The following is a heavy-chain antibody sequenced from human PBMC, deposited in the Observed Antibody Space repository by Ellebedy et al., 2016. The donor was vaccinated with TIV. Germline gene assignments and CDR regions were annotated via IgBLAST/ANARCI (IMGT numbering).Heavy chain of an antibody. J-gene: IGHJ5*02. CDR2: IHYSGST. CDR3: AVSTWTS. D-gene: IGHD3/OR15-3a*01. CDR1: GGSINSYY. Sequence: SETLSLTXSLSGGSINSYYWSWIRQPPGKGLEWIGYIHYSGSTNYNPSLKSRVTISEDTSKNRFSLKLSSVSAADTAVYYCAVSTWTSWGQGTLVTVSS. V-gene: IGHV4-59*01.